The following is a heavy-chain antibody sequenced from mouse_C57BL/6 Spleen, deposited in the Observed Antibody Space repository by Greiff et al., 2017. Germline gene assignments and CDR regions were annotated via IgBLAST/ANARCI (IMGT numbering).Heavy chain of an antibody. D-gene: IGHD1-1*01. CDR2: INPSNGGT. V-gene: IGHV1-53*01. J-gene: IGHJ3*01. Sequence: VQLQQPGTELVKPGASVKLSCKASGYTFTSYWMHWVKPRPGQGLEWIGNINPSNGGTNYNEKFKSKATLTVDKSSSTAYMQLSSLTSEDSAVYYCARGYYGSSTWFAYWGQGTLVTVSA. CDR3: ARGYYGSSTWFAY. CDR1: GYTFTSYW.